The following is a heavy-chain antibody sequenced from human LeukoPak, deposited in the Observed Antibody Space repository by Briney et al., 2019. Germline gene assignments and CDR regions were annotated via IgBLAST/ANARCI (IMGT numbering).Heavy chain of an antibody. CDR1: GFTFSSYG. V-gene: IGHV3-30*02. CDR2: IRYDGSNK. Sequence: GGSLRLSCAASGFTFSSYGMHWVRQAPGKGLEWVAFIRYDGSNKYYADSVKGRFTISRDNSKNTLYLQMNSLRAEDTAVYYCARSATDSSSVDYWGQGTLVTVSS. CDR3: ARSATDSSSVDY. D-gene: IGHD6-6*01. J-gene: IGHJ4*02.